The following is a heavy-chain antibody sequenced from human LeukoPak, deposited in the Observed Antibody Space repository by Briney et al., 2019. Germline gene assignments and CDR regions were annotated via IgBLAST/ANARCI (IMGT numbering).Heavy chain of an antibody. D-gene: IGHD3-10*01. J-gene: IGHJ4*02. CDR2: ISNDGSKK. V-gene: IGHV3-30-3*01. CDR3: ARADYYTSGTYRYYFDY. Sequence: GGSLRLSCAASRFTFTTYAVHWVRQAPGKGLEWVALISNDGSKKYYADSVKGRFTISRNNSNNTLYLQMNSLRPEDTAVYYCARADYYTSGTYRYYFDYWGQGTLVTVSS. CDR1: RFTFTTYA.